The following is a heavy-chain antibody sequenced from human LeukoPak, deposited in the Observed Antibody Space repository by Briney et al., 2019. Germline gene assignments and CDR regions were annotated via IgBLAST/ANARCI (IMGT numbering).Heavy chain of an antibody. Sequence: GRSLRLSCAASGFTFSSYAMHWVRQTPGKGLEWVAVISYDGSNKYNADSVKGRLTISRDNSKNRLYLQMNSLRVEDTAVYYCARGGGELRLFDYWGQGTLVTVSS. CDR1: GFTFSSYA. CDR3: ARGGGELRLFDY. V-gene: IGHV3-30*04. CDR2: ISYDGSNK. D-gene: IGHD1-26*01. J-gene: IGHJ4*02.